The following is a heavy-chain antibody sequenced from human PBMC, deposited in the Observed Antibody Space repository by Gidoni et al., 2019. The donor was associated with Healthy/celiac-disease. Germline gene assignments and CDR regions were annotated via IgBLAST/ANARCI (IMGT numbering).Heavy chain of an antibody. CDR3: AREAELFDAFDI. J-gene: IGHJ3*02. CDR1: GFTFSSYG. CDR2: IWYDGSNK. D-gene: IGHD1-26*01. V-gene: IGHV3-33*01. Sequence: QVQLVESGGGVVQPGRSLRLSCAASGFTFSSYGMHWVRQAPGKGLEWVAVIWYDGSNKYYADSVKGRFTISRDNSKNTLYLQMNSLRAEDTAVYYCAREAELFDAFDIWGQGTMVTVSS.